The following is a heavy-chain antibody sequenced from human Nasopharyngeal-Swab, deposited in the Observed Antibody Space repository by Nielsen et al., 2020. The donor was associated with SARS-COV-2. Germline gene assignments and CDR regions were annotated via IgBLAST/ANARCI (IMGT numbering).Heavy chain of an antibody. J-gene: IGHJ4*02. V-gene: IGHV4-4*07. D-gene: IGHD5-18*01. Sequence: SETLSLTCTVSGGSISSYYWSWIRQPAGKGLEWIGRIYTSGSTNYNPSLKSRVTMSVDTSKNQFSLSLNSVTAADTAVYYCARGNRYSQGNGLDYWGQGTLVTVSS. CDR1: GGSISSYY. CDR3: ARGNRYSQGNGLDY. CDR2: IYTSGST.